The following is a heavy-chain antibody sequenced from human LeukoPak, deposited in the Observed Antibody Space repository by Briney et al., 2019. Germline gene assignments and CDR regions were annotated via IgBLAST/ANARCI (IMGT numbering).Heavy chain of an antibody. CDR2: IYSGGTT. V-gene: IGHV3-53*01. CDR3: ARGHSGTYHYFDY. CDR1: GFTVSSNY. D-gene: IGHD1-26*01. J-gene: IGHJ4*02. Sequence: GGSLRLSCAASGFTVSSNYMSWVRQAPGKGLEWVSVIYSGGTTYYADSVKGRFTISRDNSKSTLSLQMNSLRAEDTAVYYCARGHSGTYHYFDYWGQGTLVTVSS.